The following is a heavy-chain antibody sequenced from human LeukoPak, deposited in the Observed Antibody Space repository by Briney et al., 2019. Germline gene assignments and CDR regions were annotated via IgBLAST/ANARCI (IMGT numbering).Heavy chain of an antibody. D-gene: IGHD3-9*01. Sequence: GASVKVSCKASGYTFTGYYMHWVRQAPGQGLEWMGWINPNSGGTNYAQKFQGRVTMTRDTSISTAYMELSRLRSDDTAVYYCARVQLRYFDWLFDLDYWGQGTLVTVSS. V-gene: IGHV1-2*02. CDR1: GYTFTGYY. J-gene: IGHJ4*02. CDR2: INPNSGGT. CDR3: ARVQLRYFDWLFDLDY.